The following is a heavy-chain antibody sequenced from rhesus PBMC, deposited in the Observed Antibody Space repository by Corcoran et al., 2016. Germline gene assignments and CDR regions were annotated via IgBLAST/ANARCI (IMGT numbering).Heavy chain of an antibody. J-gene: IGHJ4*01. Sequence: EVQLVESGGGLVQPGGSLRLSCAASGFTFRDYYMSWVRQAPGKGLEWVSSISSASSYIYYADSVKGRFTISRDNAKNSLSLQMNSLKTEDTAVYYCTRAPYSGSYYWNWGQGVLVTVSS. D-gene: IGHD3-16*01. V-gene: IGHV3S16*01. CDR3: TRAPYSGSYYWN. CDR2: ISSASSYI. CDR1: GFTFRDYY.